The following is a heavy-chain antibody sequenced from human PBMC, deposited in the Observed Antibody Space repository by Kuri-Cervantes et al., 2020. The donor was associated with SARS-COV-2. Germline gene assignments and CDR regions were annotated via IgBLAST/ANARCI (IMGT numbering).Heavy chain of an antibody. V-gene: IGHV4-30-4*01. CDR2: IYYSGST. CDR3: ARAPYDYIWGSYRYYFDY. Sequence: LRLSCTVSGGSISSGDYYWSWIRQPPGKGLEWIGYIYYSGSTYYNPSLKGRVTISVDTSKNQFSLKLSSVTAADTAVYYCARAPYDYIWGSYRYYFDYWGQGTLVTVSS. CDR1: GGSISSGDYY. J-gene: IGHJ4*02. D-gene: IGHD3-16*02.